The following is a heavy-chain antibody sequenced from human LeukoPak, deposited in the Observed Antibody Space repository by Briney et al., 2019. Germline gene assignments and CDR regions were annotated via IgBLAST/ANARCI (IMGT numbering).Heavy chain of an antibody. CDR3: ARDVNGGY. V-gene: IGHV3-23*01. J-gene: IGHJ4*02. D-gene: IGHD2-8*01. CDR2: LSGSGNSR. Sequence: GGSLRLSCAASRFTYSSYAMTWVRQSPGKGLEWVSTLSGSGNSRYYADSVQGRFTISRDNFKNTLYLQMNSLRVEDTAVYYCARDVNGGYWGQGTLVTVSS. CDR1: RFTYSSYA.